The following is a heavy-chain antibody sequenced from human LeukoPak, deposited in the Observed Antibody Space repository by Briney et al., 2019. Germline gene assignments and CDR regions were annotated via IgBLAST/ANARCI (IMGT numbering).Heavy chain of an antibody. CDR3: AKTPRQLYYYYGMDV. J-gene: IGHJ6*02. CDR2: ISWNSGSI. D-gene: IGHD1-1*01. CDR1: GFTFGSYW. V-gene: IGHV3-9*01. Sequence: GGSLRLSCAASGFTFGSYWMHWARQAPGKGLEWVSGISWNSGSIGYADSVKGRFTISRDNAKNSLYLQMNSLRAEDTALYYCAKTPRQLYYYYGMDVWGQGTTVTVSS.